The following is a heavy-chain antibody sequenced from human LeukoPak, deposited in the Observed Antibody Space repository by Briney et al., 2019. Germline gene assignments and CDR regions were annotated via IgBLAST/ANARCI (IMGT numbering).Heavy chain of an antibody. CDR2: IYYSGST. V-gene: IGHV4-59*01. D-gene: IGHD6-19*01. CDR1: GGSISSYY. Sequence: SETLSLTCTVSGGSISSYYWSWIRQPPGKGLEWIGYIYYSGSTNYNPSLKSRVTISVDTSKNQFSLKLSSVTAADTAVYYCARVPLGSIGWYYFDYWGQGTLVTVSS. CDR3: ARVPLGSIGWYYFDY. J-gene: IGHJ4*02.